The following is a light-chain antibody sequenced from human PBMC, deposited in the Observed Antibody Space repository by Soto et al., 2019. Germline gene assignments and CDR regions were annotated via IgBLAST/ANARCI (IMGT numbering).Light chain of an antibody. CDR1: QDIRDD. J-gene: IGKJ1*01. V-gene: IGKV1-17*01. Sequence: IQMTQSPSSLSAYVGDRITITCRASQDIRDDLGWYQQKPGKAPKRLIFAASSLQSGVPSRFSGSGSGTEFTLTISSLQPDDFATYYCQQYNSFWTFCQGTKVDIK. CDR3: QQYNSFWT. CDR2: AAS.